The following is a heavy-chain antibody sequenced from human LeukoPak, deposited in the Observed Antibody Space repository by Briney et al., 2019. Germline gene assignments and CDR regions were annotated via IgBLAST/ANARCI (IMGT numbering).Heavy chain of an antibody. CDR1: GFTFSNYA. CDR2: ISGSGVGT. D-gene: IGHD4-23*01. Sequence: GGSLILSCAASGFTFSNYAMSWVRQAPGKGLEWVSLISGSGVGTYYADSVKGRFTISRDNSKNTLYLQMNSLRAEDTAVYYCAKVYSRDYGGNSFFDYWGQGTLVTVSS. CDR3: AKVYSRDYGGNSFFDY. V-gene: IGHV3-23*01. J-gene: IGHJ4*02.